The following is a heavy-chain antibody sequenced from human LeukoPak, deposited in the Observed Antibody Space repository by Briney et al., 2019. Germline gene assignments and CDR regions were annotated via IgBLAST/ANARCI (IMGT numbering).Heavy chain of an antibody. D-gene: IGHD3-3*01. CDR1: GGSISSYY. J-gene: IGHJ5*02. CDR3: ARRTIFGVVNS. V-gene: IGHV4-59*12. CDR2: IYYSGST. Sequence: SETLSLTCTVSGGSISSYYWSWIRQPPGKGLEWIGYIYYSGSTNYNPSLKSRVTISVDTSKNQFSLKLGSVTAADTAVYYCARRTIFGVVNSWGQGTLVTVSS.